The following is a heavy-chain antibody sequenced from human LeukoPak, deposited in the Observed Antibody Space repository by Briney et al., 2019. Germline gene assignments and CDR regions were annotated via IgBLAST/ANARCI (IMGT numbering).Heavy chain of an antibody. J-gene: IGHJ4*02. Sequence: GSLRLSCAASGFTFSSYSMNWVRQAPGKGLEWVSYISSSSSSTMYYADSVKGRFTISRDNAKNSLYLQMNSLRAEDTAVYYCASEKYSSNWGQGTLVTVSS. D-gene: IGHD6-13*01. V-gene: IGHV3-48*01. CDR1: GFTFSSYS. CDR2: ISSSSSSTM. CDR3: ASEKYSSN.